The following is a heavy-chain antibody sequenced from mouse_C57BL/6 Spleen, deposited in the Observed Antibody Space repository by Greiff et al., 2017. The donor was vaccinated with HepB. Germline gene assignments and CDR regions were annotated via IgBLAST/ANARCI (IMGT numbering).Heavy chain of an antibody. CDR1: GYTFTSYW. V-gene: IGHV1-53*01. Sequence: QVQLQQPGTELVKPGASVKLSCKASGYTFTSYWMHWVKQRPGQGLEWIGNINPSNGGTNYNEKFKSKATLTVDKFSSTAYMQLSSLTSEDSAVYYWARSVDLLRFPYAMDYWGQGTSVTVSS. CDR2: INPSNGGT. CDR3: ARSVDLLRFPYAMDY. J-gene: IGHJ4*01. D-gene: IGHD1-1*01.